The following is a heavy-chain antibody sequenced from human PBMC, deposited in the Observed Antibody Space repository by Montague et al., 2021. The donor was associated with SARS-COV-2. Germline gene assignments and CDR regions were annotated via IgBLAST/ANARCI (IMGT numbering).Heavy chain of an antibody. V-gene: IGHV4-39*02. CDR1: GGSISSSSYY. J-gene: IGHJ2*01. D-gene: IGHD1-1*01. Sequence: SETLSLTCTVSGGSISSSSYYWGWIRQPPGKGPEWIGSIYYSGTTFYNPSLRSRVTMSVDTSKSQFSLRLSSVAAADTAVFYCAREDAGDWYLDLWGRGTLVTVSS. CDR3: AREDAGDWYLDL. CDR2: IYYSGTT.